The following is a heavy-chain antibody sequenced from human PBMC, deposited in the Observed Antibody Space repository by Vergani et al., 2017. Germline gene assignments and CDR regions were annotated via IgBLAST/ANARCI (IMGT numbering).Heavy chain of an antibody. J-gene: IGHJ6*02. Sequence: EVQLVESGGVVVQPGGSLRLSCAASGFTFDDYTMHWVRQAPGKGLEWVSGISGSGGSTYYAGSVKGRFTISRDSSKNTLYLQMNSLSAGDTAVYYCAKANPRNSGYDYLYYYHAMDVWCQGTTVTVSS. V-gene: IGHV3-23*04. CDR3: AKANPRNSGYDYLYYYHAMDV. CDR1: GFTFDDYT. D-gene: IGHD5-12*01. CDR2: ISGSGGST.